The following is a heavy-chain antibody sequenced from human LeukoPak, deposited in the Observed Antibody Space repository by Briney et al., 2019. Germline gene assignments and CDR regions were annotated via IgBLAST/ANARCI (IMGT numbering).Heavy chain of an antibody. Sequence: GGSLRLSCAASGFTFSSYSMNWVRQAPGKGLEWVSSISSSSSYIYYADSVKGRFTISRDNAENSLYLQMNSLRAEDTAVYYCAKDHPTYYYDSSGYCDYWGQGTLVTVSS. CDR1: GFTFSSYS. J-gene: IGHJ4*02. CDR3: AKDHPTYYYDSSGYCDY. D-gene: IGHD3-22*01. V-gene: IGHV3-21*01. CDR2: ISSSSSYI.